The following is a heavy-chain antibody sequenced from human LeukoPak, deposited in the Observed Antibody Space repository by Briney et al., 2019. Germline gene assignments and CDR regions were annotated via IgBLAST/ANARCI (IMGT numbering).Heavy chain of an antibody. CDR1: GFTFSSYW. J-gene: IGHJ4*02. V-gene: IGHV3-7*01. CDR2: IKQDGSEK. CDR3: ARVRSWDIAYVDY. Sequence: GGSLRLSCAASGFTFSSYWMSWVRQAPGKGLEWVANIKQDGSEKYYVDSVKGRFTISRDNAKNSLYLQMNSLRAEDTAVYYCARVRSWDIAYVDYWGQGTLVTVSS. D-gene: IGHD5-12*01.